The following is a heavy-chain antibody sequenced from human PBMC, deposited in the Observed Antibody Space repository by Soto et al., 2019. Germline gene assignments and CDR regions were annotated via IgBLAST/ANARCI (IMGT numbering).Heavy chain of an antibody. J-gene: IGHJ4*02. V-gene: IGHV3-23*01. CDR2: ISGSGGST. Sequence: GGSLRLSCAASGFTFSSYAMIWVRQAPGKGLEWVSAISGSGGSTYYADSVKGRFTISRDNSKNTLYLQMNSLRAEDTAVYYCAKFLSGWPKNNPFDYWGQGTLVTVSS. D-gene: IGHD6-19*01. CDR3: AKFLSGWPKNNPFDY. CDR1: GFTFSSYA.